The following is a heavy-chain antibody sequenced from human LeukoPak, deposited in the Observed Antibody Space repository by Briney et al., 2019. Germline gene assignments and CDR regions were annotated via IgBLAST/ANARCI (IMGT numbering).Heavy chain of an antibody. CDR2: ISGSSSTI. V-gene: IGHV3-48*04. CDR1: GLTFSTYS. D-gene: IGHD3-3*01. J-gene: IGHJ3*02. Sequence: GGSLRLSCAASGLTFSTYSMNWVRQAPGKGLEWVSYISGSSSTIYYADSVKGRYTISRDNAKNSLYLQMNSLRAEDTAVYYCAREGVVNAFDIWGQGTMVTVSS. CDR3: AREGVVNAFDI.